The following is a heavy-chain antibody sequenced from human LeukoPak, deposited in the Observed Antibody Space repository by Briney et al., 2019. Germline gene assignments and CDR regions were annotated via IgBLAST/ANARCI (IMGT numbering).Heavy chain of an antibody. V-gene: IGHV5-51*01. Sequence: GEALKISCKGSGYSFTSYWIGWVRQLPGKGLEWMRIIYPGDSDTRYSPSFQGQVTISADNSISTAYLQWSSLKASDTAMYYCARVRYCSSTSCDAARNDAFDIWGQGTMVTVSS. D-gene: IGHD2-2*01. J-gene: IGHJ3*02. CDR3: ARVRYCSSTSCDAARNDAFDI. CDR2: IYPGDSDT. CDR1: GYSFTSYW.